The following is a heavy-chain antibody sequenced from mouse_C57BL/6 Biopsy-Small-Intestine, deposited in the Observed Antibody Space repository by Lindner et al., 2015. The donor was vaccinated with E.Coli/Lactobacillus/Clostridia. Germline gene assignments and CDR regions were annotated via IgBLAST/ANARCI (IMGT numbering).Heavy chain of an antibody. Sequence: VQLQESGPELVKPGASVKMSCKASGYTFTTYVMHWVKQKSGQGLEWIGYINPYNDGTKFNEKFKGKATLTSDKSSSTAYMELSSLTSEDSAVYYCARFYGDFFGYWGQGTSGHCLC. D-gene: IGHD2-13*01. CDR1: GYTFTTYV. CDR3: ARFYGDFFGY. V-gene: IGHV1-14*01. CDR2: INPYNDGT. J-gene: IGHJ3*01.